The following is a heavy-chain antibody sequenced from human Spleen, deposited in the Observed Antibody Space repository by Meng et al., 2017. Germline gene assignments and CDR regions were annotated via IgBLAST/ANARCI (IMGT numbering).Heavy chain of an antibody. Sequence: GGSLRLSCTISGFSVSGNYISWIRQAPGKGLEWVSILYRGERPDYADSVKGRFTISRDNAKNSLYLQMNSLRAEDTALYYCAKDISRRISPFDYWGQGTLVTVSS. CDR1: GFSVSGNY. CDR2: LYRGERP. J-gene: IGHJ4*02. CDR3: AKDISRRISPFDY. D-gene: IGHD1-14*01. V-gene: IGHV3-53*05.